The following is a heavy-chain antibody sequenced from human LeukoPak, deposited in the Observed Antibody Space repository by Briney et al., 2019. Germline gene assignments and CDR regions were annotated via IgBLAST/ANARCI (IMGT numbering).Heavy chain of an antibody. J-gene: IGHJ4*02. Sequence: GGSLRLSCAASGFTFSSYSMNWVRQAPGKGLEWVSYISSSSSTIYYADSVKGRFTISRDNAKNSLYLQMNSLRAEDTAVYYCAKDLGRAITIFGVVKQGSDYWGQGTLVTVSS. D-gene: IGHD3-3*01. V-gene: IGHV3-48*01. CDR1: GFTFSSYS. CDR2: ISSSSSTI. CDR3: AKDLGRAITIFGVVKQGSDY.